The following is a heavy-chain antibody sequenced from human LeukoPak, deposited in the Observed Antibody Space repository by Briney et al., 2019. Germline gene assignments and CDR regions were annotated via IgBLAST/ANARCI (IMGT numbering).Heavy chain of an antibody. J-gene: IGHJ4*02. CDR1: GGSISSGDYY. D-gene: IGHD3-10*01. CDR3: AREGYYYGSGSYFDY. Sequence: SQTLSLTCTVSGGSISSGDYYWSWIRQPPGKGLEWIGYIYYSGSTYYNPSLKSRVAISVDTSKNQFSLKLSSVTAADTAVYYCAREGYYYGSGSYFDYWGQGTLVTVSS. CDR2: IYYSGST. V-gene: IGHV4-30-4*01.